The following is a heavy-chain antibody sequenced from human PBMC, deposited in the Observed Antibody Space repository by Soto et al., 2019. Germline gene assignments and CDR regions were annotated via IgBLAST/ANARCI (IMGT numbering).Heavy chain of an antibody. D-gene: IGHD3-10*01. Sequence: PSETLSLTCSVSGGSISSSSNYWGWIRQPPGEGLEWIGTISHSGSTYYNPSLKSRVTIFADTSKNQFSLKLTSVAAADTAVYYCARHWLSYYYGSGPGYWGQGTLVTVS. CDR3: ARHWLSYYYGSGPGY. CDR1: GGSISSSSNY. CDR2: ISHSGST. J-gene: IGHJ4*02. V-gene: IGHV4-39*01.